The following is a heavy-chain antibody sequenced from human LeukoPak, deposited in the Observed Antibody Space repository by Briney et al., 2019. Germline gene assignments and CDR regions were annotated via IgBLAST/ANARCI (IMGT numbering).Heavy chain of an antibody. Sequence: SETLSLTCAVYGRSFSGYYWSWIRQTPGKGLEWIGEINHSGSTNYNPSLKSRVTISVDTSKNQFSLKLSSVTAADTAVYYCARGGNSDTVVVPAAIRGIDYWGQGTLVTVSS. D-gene: IGHD2-2*02. J-gene: IGHJ4*02. CDR2: INHSGST. CDR3: ARGGNSDTVVVPAAIRGIDY. V-gene: IGHV4-34*01. CDR1: GRSFSGYY.